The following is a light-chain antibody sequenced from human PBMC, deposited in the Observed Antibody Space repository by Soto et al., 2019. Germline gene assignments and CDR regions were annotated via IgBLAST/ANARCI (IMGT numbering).Light chain of an antibody. CDR1: QSVSSSY. CDR2: GAS. J-gene: IGKJ2*01. V-gene: IGKV3-20*01. CDR3: QQYGSSPHT. Sequence: EIVLTQSPGTLSLSPGERATLSCRASQSVSSSYLAWYQQKPGQAPRLLIYGASSRATDIPDRFSGSGSGTDSTLTISRLEPEDFAVYYCQQYGSSPHTFGQGTKREI.